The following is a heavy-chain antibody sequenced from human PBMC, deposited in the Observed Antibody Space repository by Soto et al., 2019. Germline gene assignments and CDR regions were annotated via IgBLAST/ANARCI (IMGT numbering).Heavy chain of an antibody. CDR3: ARVLVPAAIRGYYYYGMDV. CDR2: ISYDASNK. Sequence: GGSLRLSCAASGFTFSSYAMHWVRQAPGKGLGWMAVISYDASNKYYAASVKGRFTISRDNSKNTLYLQMNSLRAEDTAVYYCARVLVPAAIRGYYYYGMDVWGQGTTVTVSS. V-gene: IGHV3-30-3*01. D-gene: IGHD2-2*01. CDR1: GFTFSSYA. J-gene: IGHJ6*02.